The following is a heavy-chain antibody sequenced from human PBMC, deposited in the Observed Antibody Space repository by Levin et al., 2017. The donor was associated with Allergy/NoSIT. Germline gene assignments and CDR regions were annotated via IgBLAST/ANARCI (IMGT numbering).Heavy chain of an antibody. D-gene: IGHD6-19*01. J-gene: IGHJ4*02. V-gene: IGHV3-30*04. Sequence: GGSLRLSCAASGFTFSTYAMHWVRQAPGKGLEWVAVISYDGSYKYYVDSVKGRFTISRDNSKNTLYLQMNSLRAEDTAVYYCARVKGAGHTHAELDYWGQGTLVTVSS. CDR3: ARVKGAGHTHAELDY. CDR2: ISYDGSYK. CDR1: GFTFSTYA.